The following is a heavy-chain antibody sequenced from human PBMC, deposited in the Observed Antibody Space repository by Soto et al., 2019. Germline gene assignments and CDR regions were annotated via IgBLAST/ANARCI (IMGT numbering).Heavy chain of an antibody. Sequence: EVQLVESGGGLVQPGGSLRLSCAASGFTFSSYSMNWVRQAPGKGLEWVSYISSSSSTIYYADSVKGRFTISRDNAKNSLYLQMNSLRDEDTAVYYCATGTLNYYDSSGYEGYWGQGTLVTVSS. J-gene: IGHJ4*02. CDR1: GFTFSSYS. V-gene: IGHV3-48*02. CDR2: ISSSSSTI. D-gene: IGHD3-22*01. CDR3: ATGTLNYYDSSGYEGY.